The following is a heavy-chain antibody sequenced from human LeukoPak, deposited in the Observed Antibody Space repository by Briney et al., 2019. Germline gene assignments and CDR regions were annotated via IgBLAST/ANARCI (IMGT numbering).Heavy chain of an antibody. CDR1: GGTFSSYA. D-gene: IGHD5-24*01. CDR3: ASSGRDGYNWDWDY. Sequence: ASVKVSCKASGGTFSSYAISWVRQAPGQGLEWMGRIIPILGIANYAQKFQGRVTITADKSTSTAYMELSSLRSEGTAVYYCASSGRDGYNWDWDYWGQGTLVTVSS. CDR2: IIPILGIA. J-gene: IGHJ4*02. V-gene: IGHV1-69*04.